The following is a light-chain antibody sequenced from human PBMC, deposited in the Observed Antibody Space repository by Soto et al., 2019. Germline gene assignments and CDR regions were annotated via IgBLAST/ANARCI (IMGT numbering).Light chain of an antibody. J-gene: IGLJ2*01. CDR1: SSNVGSNT. CDR2: SHN. CDR3: AAWDDRLNGPV. V-gene: IGLV1-44*01. Sequence: QPVLTQPPSASGTPGQRATISCSGSSSNVGSNTVNWHQQLPGTAPKLLLYSHNQRPSGVPDRFTGSKSGTSASLAISGLQSEDEANYYCAAWDDRLNGPVFGGGTKLTVL.